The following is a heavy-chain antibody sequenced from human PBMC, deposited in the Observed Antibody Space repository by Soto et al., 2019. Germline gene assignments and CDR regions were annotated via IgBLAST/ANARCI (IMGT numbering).Heavy chain of an antibody. V-gene: IGHV5-51*01. D-gene: IGHD3-3*01. J-gene: IGHJ6*02. Sequence: PGESLKISCKGSGYSFSSYWIAWVRQMPGKGLEWMGIIYPGDSDTRYSPSFQGQVTISADKSINTAYLQWSSLKASDTAMCYCARQGWGHYDFWSGYYGVPPHYYGMDVWGQGTTVTVSS. CDR2: IYPGDSDT. CDR3: ARQGWGHYDFWSGYYGVPPHYYGMDV. CDR1: GYSFSSYW.